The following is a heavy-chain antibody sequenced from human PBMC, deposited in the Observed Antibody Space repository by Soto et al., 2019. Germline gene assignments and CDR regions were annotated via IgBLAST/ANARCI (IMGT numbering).Heavy chain of an antibody. CDR3: ARDEVPDVQNDAFDI. V-gene: IGHV1-46*04. Sequence: ASVKVSCKASGYAFTTYHMHWVRQAPGQGLEWMGMIDPSDGTTTYAQKLQGRVTMTRDTATSTVYMELSSLGSEDTAVYYCARDEVPDVQNDAFDIWGQGTMVTVSS. CDR1: GYAFTTYH. CDR2: IDPSDGTT. J-gene: IGHJ3*02.